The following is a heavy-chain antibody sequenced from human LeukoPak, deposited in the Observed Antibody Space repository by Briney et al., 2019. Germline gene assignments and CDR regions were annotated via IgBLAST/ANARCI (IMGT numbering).Heavy chain of an antibody. V-gene: IGHV4-38-2*02. Sequence: SETLSLTCAVSGYSISSGYYWGWIRQPPGKGLEWIGSIYHSGSTYYNPSLKSRVTISVDTSKNQFSLKLSSVTAADTAVYYCAREDGWGGYRSELPFDYWGQGTLVTVSS. CDR3: AREDGWGGYRSELPFDY. CDR2: IYHSGST. D-gene: IGHD3-16*02. J-gene: IGHJ4*02. CDR1: GYSISSGYY.